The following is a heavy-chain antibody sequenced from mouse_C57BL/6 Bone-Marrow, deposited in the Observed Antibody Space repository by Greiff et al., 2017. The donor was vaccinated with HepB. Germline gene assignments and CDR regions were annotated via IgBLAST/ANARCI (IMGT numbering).Heavy chain of an antibody. Sequence: VQLQQPGAELVKPGASVKMSCKASGYTFTSYWITWVKQRPGQGLEWIGDIYPGSGSTNYNEKFKSKATLTVDTSSSTAYMQLSSLTSEDSAVYYCARCYGNYPYFDYWGQGTTLTVSS. V-gene: IGHV1-55*01. D-gene: IGHD2-1*01. CDR1: GYTFTSYW. J-gene: IGHJ2*01. CDR3: ARCYGNYPYFDY. CDR2: IYPGSGST.